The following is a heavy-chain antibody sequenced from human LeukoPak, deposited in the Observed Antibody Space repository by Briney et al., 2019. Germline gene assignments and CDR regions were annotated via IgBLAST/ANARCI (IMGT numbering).Heavy chain of an antibody. Sequence: GGSLRLSCAASGFTFSSYGMHWVRQAPGKGLEWVAFIRYDGSNKYYADSVKGRFTISRDNSKNTLYLQMNSLRAEDTAVYYCAKDPGRGQLLSDPFYYYYMDVWGKGTTVAVSS. V-gene: IGHV3-30*02. CDR1: GFTFSSYG. D-gene: IGHD2-2*01. CDR2: IRYDGSNK. J-gene: IGHJ6*03. CDR3: AKDPGRGQLLSDPFYYYYMDV.